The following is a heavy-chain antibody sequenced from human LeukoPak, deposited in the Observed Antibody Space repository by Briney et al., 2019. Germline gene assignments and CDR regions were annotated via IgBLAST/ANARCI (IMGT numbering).Heavy chain of an antibody. D-gene: IGHD6-19*01. Sequence: SETLSLTCTVSGGSISNFYWSWIRQPAGKTLEWIGRIYSSGSTNYNPSLKSRVTMSLDTSKNQFSLKLSSVTAADTAVYYCASLATVAGSDYWGQGTLVTVSS. CDR1: GGSISNFY. CDR2: IYSSGST. CDR3: ASLATVAGSDY. J-gene: IGHJ4*02. V-gene: IGHV4-4*07.